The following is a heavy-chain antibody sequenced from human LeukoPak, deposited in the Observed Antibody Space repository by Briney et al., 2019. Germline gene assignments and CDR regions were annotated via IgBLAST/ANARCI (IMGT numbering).Heavy chain of an antibody. J-gene: IGHJ4*02. CDR2: IYYSGTT. CDR3: ARVTLGNGYFES. Sequence: SETLSLTCSVTGRPVSSGFYWGWIRQTPGKGLEWIGSIYYSGTTSYNLSLKSRVTMSVDTSKNQFSLKMTSVTAADAAVYYCARVTLGNGYFESWGQGTLVIVSS. V-gene: IGHV4-38-2*02. D-gene: IGHD1-26*01. CDR1: GRPVSSGFY.